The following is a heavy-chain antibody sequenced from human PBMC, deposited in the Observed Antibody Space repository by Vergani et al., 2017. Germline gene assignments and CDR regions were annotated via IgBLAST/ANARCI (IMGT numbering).Heavy chain of an antibody. V-gene: IGHV3-66*01. CDR1: GFTVSSNY. Sequence: EVQLVESGGGLVKPGGSLRLSCAASGFTVSSNYMSWVRQAPGKGLEWVSVIYSGGSTYYADSVKGRFTISRDNSKNTLYLQMNSLRAEDTAVYYWAKDGDSWPESDYYGMDVWGQGTTVTVSS. CDR2: IYSGGST. D-gene: IGHD6-13*01. CDR3: AKDGDSWPESDYYGMDV. J-gene: IGHJ6*02.